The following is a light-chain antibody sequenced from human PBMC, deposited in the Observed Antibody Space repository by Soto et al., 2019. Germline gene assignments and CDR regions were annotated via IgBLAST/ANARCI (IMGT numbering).Light chain of an antibody. J-gene: IGLJ2*01. CDR3: GTWDSSLSAVV. CDR2: DNN. V-gene: IGLV1-51*01. CDR1: SSNIGNNY. Sequence: VLTQPPSVSAAPGQKVTISCSGSSSNIGNNYVSWYQQLPGTAPKLLIYDNNKRPSGIPDRFSGSKSGTSATLGITGLQTGDEADYYCGTWDSSLSAVVFGGGTQLTVL.